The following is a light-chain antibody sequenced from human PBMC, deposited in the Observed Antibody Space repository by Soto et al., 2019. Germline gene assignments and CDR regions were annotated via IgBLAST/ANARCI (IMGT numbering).Light chain of an antibody. J-gene: IGKJ1*01. CDR1: ESISNW. V-gene: IGKV1-5*01. CDR3: QEYKSFTWT. CDR2: RAS. Sequence: DIELTPSPPSLSAFVGDRVTLTCRASESISNWLAWYQQKPGMAPKLLISRASRLETGVPSRFSGSGSGTDFTLTISSLQPDDFATYYCQEYKSFTWTFGQGTKVDIK.